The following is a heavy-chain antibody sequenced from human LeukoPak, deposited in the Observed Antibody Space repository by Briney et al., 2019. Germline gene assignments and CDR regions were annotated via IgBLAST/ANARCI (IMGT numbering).Heavy chain of an antibody. CDR1: GFTFSSYS. J-gene: IGHJ4*02. CDR2: ISSSSSYI. D-gene: IGHD1-26*01. CDR3: ASQEVGPARDDY. V-gene: IGHV3-21*01. Sequence: GGSLRLSCAASGFTFSSYSMNWVRQAPGKGLEWVSSISSSSSYIYYADSVKGRFTISRDNAKNSLYLQMNSLRAEDTAVYYCASQEVGPARDDYWGQGTLVTVSS.